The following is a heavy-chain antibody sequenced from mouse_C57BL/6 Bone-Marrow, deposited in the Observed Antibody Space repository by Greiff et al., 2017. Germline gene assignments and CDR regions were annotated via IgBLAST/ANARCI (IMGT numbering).Heavy chain of an antibody. CDR3: TTKGELRLRFAY. Sequence: VQLQQSGAELVRPGASVKLSCTASGFNIKDDYMHWVKQRPEQGLEWIGWIDPENGDTEYASKFQGKATITADTSSNTAYLQLSSLTSEDTAVYYGTTKGELRLRFAYWGQGTLVTVSA. CDR1: GFNIKDDY. J-gene: IGHJ3*01. D-gene: IGHD3-2*02. V-gene: IGHV14-4*01. CDR2: IDPENGDT.